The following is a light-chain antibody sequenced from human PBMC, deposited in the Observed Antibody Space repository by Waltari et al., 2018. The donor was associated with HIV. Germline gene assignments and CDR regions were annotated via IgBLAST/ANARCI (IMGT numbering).Light chain of an antibody. CDR3: ASWDDNLRHWV. J-gene: IGLJ3*02. CDR1: KSNIGNNF. Sequence: QPKMTQAPSASKTPGQRITMSCSGSKSNIGNNFIYWYQQIPGAAPRLVMARNDQRPAGVPDRVSGTKSGTSAFLAITNLRLDDEATYVCASWDDNLRHWVFGGGTKLTVL. CDR2: RND. V-gene: IGLV1-47*01.